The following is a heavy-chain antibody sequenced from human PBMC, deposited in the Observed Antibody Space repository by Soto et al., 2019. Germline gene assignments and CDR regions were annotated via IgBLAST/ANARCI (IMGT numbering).Heavy chain of an antibody. Sequence: KTSETLSLTCTVSGGSISSYYWSWIRQPPGKGLEGIGYIYYSGSTNYNPSLKSRVTISVDTSKNQFSLKLSAVTAADTAVYYCARPVQAYYDILTGNWVGVYYFEYWGQGTLVTVSS. J-gene: IGHJ4*02. CDR1: GGSISSYY. D-gene: IGHD3-9*01. CDR3: ARPVQAYYDILTGNWVGVYYFEY. V-gene: IGHV4-59*08. CDR2: IYYSGST.